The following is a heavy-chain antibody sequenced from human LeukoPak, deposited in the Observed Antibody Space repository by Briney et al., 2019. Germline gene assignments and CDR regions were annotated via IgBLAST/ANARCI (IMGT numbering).Heavy chain of an antibody. CDR2: ITIGVCAG. Sequence: PGGSLRLSCAASGFTFSDYYMTWIRQTPEKGLEWISHITIGVCAGYYADSVKGRFAISRDDAKNSLYLQMNSLTVEDTAVYYCARGHYEMDVWGQGTTVTVSS. J-gene: IGHJ6*02. CDR1: GFTFSDYY. CDR3: ARGHYEMDV. V-gene: IGHV3-11*01.